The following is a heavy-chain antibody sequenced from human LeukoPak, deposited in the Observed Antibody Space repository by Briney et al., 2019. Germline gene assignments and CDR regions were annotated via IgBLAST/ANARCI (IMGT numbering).Heavy chain of an antibody. J-gene: IGHJ4*02. CDR2: FDPEDGET. Sequence: ASVKVSCKVSGYTLTELSMHWVRQAPTKGLEWVGGFDPEDGETIYAQKSQGRVTVTEDTSTDTAYMEPSNLRSEDTAVYYCAAPNIIGTTFSIDYWGQGTQVTVSS. V-gene: IGHV1-24*01. D-gene: IGHD1-7*01. CDR3: AAPNIIGTTFSIDY. CDR1: GYTLTELS.